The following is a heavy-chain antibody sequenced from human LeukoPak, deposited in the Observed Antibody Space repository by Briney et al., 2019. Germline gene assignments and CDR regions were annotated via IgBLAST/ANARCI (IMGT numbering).Heavy chain of an antibody. J-gene: IGHJ6*02. CDR2: ISAYNGNT. CDR1: GYTFTSYG. D-gene: IGHD5-12*01. V-gene: IGHV1-18*01. Sequence: GASVKVSCKASGYTFTSYGISWVRQAPGQGLEWMGWISAYNGNTNYAQKLQGRVTMTTDTSTSTAYMELRSLRSDDTAVYYCARDSGYENYYYYGMDVWGQGTTVTVSS. CDR3: ARDSGYENYYYYGMDV.